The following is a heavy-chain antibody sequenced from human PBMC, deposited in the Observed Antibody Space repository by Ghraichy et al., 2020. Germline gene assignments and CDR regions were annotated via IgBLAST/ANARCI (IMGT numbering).Heavy chain of an antibody. Sequence: ESLNISCTVSGGSVSSGSYYWSWIRQPPGKGLEWIGYIYYSGSTNYNPSLKSRVTISVDTSKNQFSLKLSSVTAADPAVYYCARVWGGTTVLAFDIWGQGTMVTVSS. V-gene: IGHV4-61*01. CDR2: IYYSGST. CDR1: GGSVSSGSYY. J-gene: IGHJ3*02. D-gene: IGHD4-17*01. CDR3: ARVWGGTTVLAFDI.